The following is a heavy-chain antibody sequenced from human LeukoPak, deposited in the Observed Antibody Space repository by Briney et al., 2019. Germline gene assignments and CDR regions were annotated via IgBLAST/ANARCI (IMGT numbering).Heavy chain of an antibody. Sequence: GASVKVSCKASGGTFSSYAISWVRQAPGQGLEWMGWINPNSGGTNYAQKFQGRVTMTRDTSISTAYMELSRLRSDDTAVYYCARGPMVRGVIIIAWFDPWGQGTLVTVSS. J-gene: IGHJ5*02. V-gene: IGHV1-2*02. CDR3: ARGPMVRGVIIIAWFDP. D-gene: IGHD3-10*01. CDR2: INPNSGGT. CDR1: GGTFSSYA.